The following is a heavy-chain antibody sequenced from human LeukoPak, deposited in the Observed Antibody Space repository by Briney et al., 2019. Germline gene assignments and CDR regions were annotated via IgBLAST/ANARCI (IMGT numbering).Heavy chain of an antibody. J-gene: IGHJ5*01. CDR1: GFTFSTYD. CDR2: ISDVGHHT. D-gene: IGHD2-15*01. CDR3: PKGHCPAGTCDRAYLPFDS. Sequence: GGSLRLSCAASGFTFSTYDLRWVRQTPGQGVEWVSAISDVGHHTYYADSVKGRFTMYRDPSTNTLSLQMDSLRVEDTARYCPKGHCPAGTCDRAYLPFDSSGHGALVTVSS. V-gene: IGHV3-23*01.